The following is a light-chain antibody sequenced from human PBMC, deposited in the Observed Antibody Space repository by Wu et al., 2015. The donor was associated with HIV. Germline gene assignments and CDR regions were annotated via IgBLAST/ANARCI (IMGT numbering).Light chain of an antibody. CDR3: QKYNSAPFT. CDR1: QGISNY. CDR2: SAS. J-gene: IGKJ3*01. Sequence: DIQMTQSPSSLSASVGDRVTITCRASQGISNYLAWYQQEPGKVPNLLIYSASTLQSGVPSRFGGSGSGTDFTLTISSLQPEDVATYYCQKYNSAPFTFGPGTKWISN. V-gene: IGKV1-27*01.